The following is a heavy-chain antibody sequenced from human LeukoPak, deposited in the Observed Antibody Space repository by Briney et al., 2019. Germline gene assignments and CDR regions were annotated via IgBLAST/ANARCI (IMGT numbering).Heavy chain of an antibody. Sequence: ASVKVSCKASGYTFTSYYMHWVRQAPGQGLEWMGIINPSGGSTNYAQKSQGRVTMTRDTSTSTLYMELSSLTSEDTAVYYCAVVGGRWFDPWGQGTLVTVSS. CDR2: INPSGGST. D-gene: IGHD3-16*01. V-gene: IGHV1-46*01. J-gene: IGHJ5*02. CDR3: AVVGGRWFDP. CDR1: GYTFTSYY.